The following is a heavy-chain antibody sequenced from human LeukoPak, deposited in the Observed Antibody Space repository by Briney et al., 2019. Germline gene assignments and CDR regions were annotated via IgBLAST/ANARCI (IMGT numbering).Heavy chain of an antibody. V-gene: IGHV1-18*01. Sequence: ASVKVSCKASGYTVTSYYITWVRQAPGQGLEWMGWIISYSDNPTYARNLQGRVTMTTDTSTSTAYMELRSLRSDDTAVYRCSIIPRYCSGGSCYFDVFDIWGQGTMVTVSS. J-gene: IGHJ3*02. CDR3: SIIPRYCSGGSCYFDVFDI. CDR1: GYTVTSYY. D-gene: IGHD2-15*01. CDR2: IISYSDNP.